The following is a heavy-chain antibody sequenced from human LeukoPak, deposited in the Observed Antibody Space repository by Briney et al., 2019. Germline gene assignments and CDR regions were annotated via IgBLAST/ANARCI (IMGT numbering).Heavy chain of an antibody. V-gene: IGHV4-61*01. D-gene: IGHD5-24*01. Sequence: SETLSLTCTVSGGSVSSGSYHWCWMRQPPGKGLEYIGYVSDDGSTNYNPSLKSRVTISVDTSKNQFSLKLTSVTAADTAVYYCARDIIRCDGYNYDSWRQGCLV. CDR2: VSDDGST. J-gene: IGHJ5*01. CDR1: GGSVSSGSYH. CDR3: ARDIIRCDGYNYDS.